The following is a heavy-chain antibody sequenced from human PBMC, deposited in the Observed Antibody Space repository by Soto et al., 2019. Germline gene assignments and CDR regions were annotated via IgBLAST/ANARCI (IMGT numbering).Heavy chain of an antibody. CDR3: ARDTSYYDSSGCLFDY. CDR2: ISSSGSTI. V-gene: IGHV3-48*03. J-gene: IGHJ4*02. D-gene: IGHD3-22*01. Sequence: GGSLRLSCTASGFTFSSYEMNWVRQAPGKGLEWVSYISSSGSTIYYADSVKGRFTISRDNAKNSLYLQMNSLRAEDTAVYYCARDTSYYDSSGCLFDYWGQGTLVTVSS. CDR1: GFTFSSYE.